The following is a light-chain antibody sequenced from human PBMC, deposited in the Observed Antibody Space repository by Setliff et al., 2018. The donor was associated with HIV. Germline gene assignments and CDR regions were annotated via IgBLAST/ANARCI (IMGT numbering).Light chain of an antibody. CDR1: KIGSKS. J-gene: IGLJ1*01. V-gene: IGLV3-21*03. CDR2: DDN. Sequence: SYELTQPPSVSVAPGKTARITCGGNKIGSKSVHWYQQKPGQAPVLVVYDDNDRPSGIPERFSGSNSGNTATLTISRVEAGDEADYYCQVRDSSSDHHVFGTGTKVTVL. CDR3: QVRDSSSDHHV.